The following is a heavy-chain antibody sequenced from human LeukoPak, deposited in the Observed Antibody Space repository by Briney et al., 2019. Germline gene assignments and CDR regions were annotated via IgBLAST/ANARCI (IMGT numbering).Heavy chain of an antibody. V-gene: IGHV3-7*03. J-gene: IGHJ4*02. CDR1: GFTFSSYN. CDR2: IKEDGSEK. Sequence: PGGSLRLSCAASGFTFSSYNMNWVRQAPGKGLEWLANIKEDGSEKYYVDSVKGRFTISRDNAKNSLYLQMNSLRAEETAVYYCARDSGLTTVTTYWDYWGQGTLVTVSS. CDR3: ARDSGLTTVTTYWDY. D-gene: IGHD4-17*01.